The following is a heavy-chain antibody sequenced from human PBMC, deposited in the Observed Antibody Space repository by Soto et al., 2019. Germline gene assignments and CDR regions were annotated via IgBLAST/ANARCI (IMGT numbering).Heavy chain of an antibody. J-gene: IGHJ5*02. CDR2: ISYDGSNK. Sequence: GGSLRLSCAASGFTFSSYGMHWVRQAPGKGLEWVAVISYDGSNKYYADSVKGRFTISRDNSKNTLYLQMNSLRAEDTAVYYCAKDRDIVVVVAATYWFDPWGQGTLVTVSS. CDR1: GFTFSSYG. CDR3: AKDRDIVVVVAATYWFDP. D-gene: IGHD2-15*01. V-gene: IGHV3-30*18.